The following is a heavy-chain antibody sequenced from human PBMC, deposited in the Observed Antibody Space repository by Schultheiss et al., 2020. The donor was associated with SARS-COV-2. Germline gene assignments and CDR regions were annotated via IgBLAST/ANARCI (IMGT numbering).Heavy chain of an antibody. CDR1: GLTFSDAW. CDR2: IYYSGST. Sequence: GSLRLSCAVSGLTFSDAWMSWVRQAPGKGLEWIGYIYYSGSTYYNPSLKSRVTISVDTSKNQFSLKLSSVTAADTAVYYCARAVQLWPKSFDYWGQGTLVTVSS. D-gene: IGHD5-18*01. J-gene: IGHJ4*02. V-gene: IGHV4-59*01. CDR3: ARAVQLWPKSFDY.